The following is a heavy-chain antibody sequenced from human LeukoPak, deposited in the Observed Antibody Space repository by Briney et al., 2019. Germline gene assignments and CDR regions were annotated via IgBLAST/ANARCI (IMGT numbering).Heavy chain of an antibody. D-gene: IGHD3-16*01. CDR2: ISSSSVYI. V-gene: IGHV3-21*04. Sequence: GGSLRLSCAASGFTFSTYSMTWVRQSPGRGLEWVSSISSSSVYIYYADSVKGRFTISRDNSKNTLYLQMSSLGAEDTAVYFCAKDDAWGRYQDWGQGTLVTVSS. J-gene: IGHJ1*01. CDR1: GFTFSTYS. CDR3: AKDDAWGRYQD.